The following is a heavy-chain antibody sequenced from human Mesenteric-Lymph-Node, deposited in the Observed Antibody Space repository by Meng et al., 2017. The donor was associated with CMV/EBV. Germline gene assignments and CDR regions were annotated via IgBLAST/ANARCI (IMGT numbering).Heavy chain of an antibody. V-gene: IGHV4-4*02. J-gene: IGHJ4*02. D-gene: IGHD3-10*01. CDR1: GGSLSSHNW. CDR2: IYHSGST. CDR3: ARGRAGSGNIFDY. Sequence: AVSGGSLSSHNWWSWVRQPPGKGLEWIGEIYHSGSTNYNPSLKSRVTISVDKSKNQFSLKLSSVTAADTAVYYCARGRAGSGNIFDYWGQGTLVTVSS.